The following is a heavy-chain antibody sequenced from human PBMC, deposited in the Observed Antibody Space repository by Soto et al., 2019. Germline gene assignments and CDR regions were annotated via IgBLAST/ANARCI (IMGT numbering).Heavy chain of an antibody. V-gene: IGHV1-69*06. Sequence: GASVKVSCKASGGTFSSHAISWVRQAPGQGLEWMGGIIPIFGTANYAQKFQGRVAITADKSTSTAYMELSSLRSEDTAVYYCAIDVGGGWLRSNYYYYGMDVWGQGTTVTVSS. CDR2: IIPIFGTA. D-gene: IGHD5-12*01. CDR1: GGTFSSHA. J-gene: IGHJ6*02. CDR3: AIDVGGGWLRSNYYYYGMDV.